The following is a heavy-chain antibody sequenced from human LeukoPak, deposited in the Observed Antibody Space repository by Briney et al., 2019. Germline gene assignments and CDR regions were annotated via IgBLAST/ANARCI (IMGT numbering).Heavy chain of an antibody. CDR3: ARMYSSSSGVVDY. J-gene: IGHJ4*02. D-gene: IGHD6-6*01. CDR1: GYTFTSYG. CDR2: ISAYNGNT. V-gene: IGHV1-18*01. Sequence: GASVKVSCKASGYTFTSYGISWVRQAPGQGLEWMGWISAYNGNTNYAQKFRGRVTMTRDTSISTAYMELSRLRSDDTAVYYCARMYSSSSGVVDYWAREPWSPSPQ.